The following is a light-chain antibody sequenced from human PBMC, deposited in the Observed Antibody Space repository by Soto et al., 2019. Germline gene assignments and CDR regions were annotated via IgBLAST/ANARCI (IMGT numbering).Light chain of an antibody. Sequence: VCTASPGTLSLSSGQRSTHSCSASQRVSSSYLAWYQQTPGQAPRLLSYGASSRATGIPDRFSGRGSGTEFTLTISRLEPEDFEVYYCQQYDSSPRTFGQGTKVDIK. CDR1: QRVSSSY. J-gene: IGKJ1*01. CDR3: QQYDSSPRT. CDR2: GAS. V-gene: IGKV3-20*01.